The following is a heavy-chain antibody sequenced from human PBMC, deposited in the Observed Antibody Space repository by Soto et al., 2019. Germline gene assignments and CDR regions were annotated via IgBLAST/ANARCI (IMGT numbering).Heavy chain of an antibody. Sequence: GASVKVSCKVSGYTLTELSMHWVRQAHGKGLEWMGGFDPEDGETIYAQKFQGRVTMTEDTSTDTAYMELGSLRSEDTAVYYCARDGRWARDYYGMDVWGQGTTVTVSS. CDR3: ARDGRWARDYYGMDV. V-gene: IGHV1-24*01. J-gene: IGHJ6*02. CDR1: GYTLTELS. CDR2: FDPEDGET. D-gene: IGHD1-1*01.